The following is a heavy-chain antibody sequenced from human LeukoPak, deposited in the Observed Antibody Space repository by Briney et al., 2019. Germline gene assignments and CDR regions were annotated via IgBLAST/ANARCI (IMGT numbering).Heavy chain of an antibody. CDR3: ARDQDDSTDYYYMDV. CDR2: IYTSGST. V-gene: IGHV4-61*02. D-gene: IGHD4-11*01. CDR1: GGSISSGSYY. J-gene: IGHJ6*03. Sequence: PSETLSLTCTVSGGSISSGSYYWSWIRQPAGKGLEWIGRIYTSGSTNYNPSLKSRVTISVDTSKNQFSLKLSSVTAADTAGYYCARDQDDSTDYYYMDVWGKGNTVTVSS.